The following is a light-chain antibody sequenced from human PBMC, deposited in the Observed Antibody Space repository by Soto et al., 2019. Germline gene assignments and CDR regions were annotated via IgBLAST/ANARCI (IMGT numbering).Light chain of an antibody. CDR1: QSVSNDF. CDR3: QQYGDWPGA. J-gene: IGKJ4*01. Sequence: EIVLTQSPGILSLSPGERATLSCRASQSVSNDFLAWYQQRPGQAPRLLIYDASNRATGIPARFSGSGSGTEFSLTISSLQSEDFAVYSCQQYGDWPGAFGGGTKVDIK. CDR2: DAS. V-gene: IGKV3D-15*01.